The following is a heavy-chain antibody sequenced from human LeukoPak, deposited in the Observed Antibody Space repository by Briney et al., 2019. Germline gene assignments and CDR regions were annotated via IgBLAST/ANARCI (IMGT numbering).Heavy chain of an antibody. CDR2: IYPRDGST. J-gene: IGHJ4*02. CDR3: ARDQEGFDY. Sequence: ASVTVSCTASGYTFTINYIHWVRQAPGQGLEWMGMIYPRDGSTSYAQKFQGRVTVTRDTSTSTVHMELSGLRSEDTAVYYCARDQEGFDYWGQGTLVTVSS. V-gene: IGHV1-46*01. CDR1: GYTFTINY.